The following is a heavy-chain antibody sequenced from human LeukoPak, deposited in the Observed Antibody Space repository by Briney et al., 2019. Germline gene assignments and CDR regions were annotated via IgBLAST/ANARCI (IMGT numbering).Heavy chain of an antibody. CDR1: GYTPTELS. V-gene: IGHV1-24*01. D-gene: IGHD3-3*01. J-gene: IGHJ4*02. CDR2: FDLEDGET. Sequence: ASVKVSCKVSGYTPTELSMHWVRLAPGKGLEWVGGFDLEDGETVYAQKFQGRVTMTEDTSSDTAYMDLSSLRSEDTAVYYCATAFRNYDFWSGPGFDYWGQGTLVTVSS. CDR3: ATAFRNYDFWSGPGFDY.